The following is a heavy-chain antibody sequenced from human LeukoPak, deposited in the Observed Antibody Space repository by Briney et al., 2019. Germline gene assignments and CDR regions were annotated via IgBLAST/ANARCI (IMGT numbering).Heavy chain of an antibody. CDR1: GGSISSYY. CDR3: ARDRTYYYDSSGPAYWFDP. Sequence: SETLSLTCTVSGGSISSYYWSWIRQPAGKGLEWIGRIYTSGSTNYNPSLKSRVTMSVDTSKNQFSLKLSSVTAADTAVYYCARDRTYYYDSSGPAYWFDPWGQGTLVTVSS. J-gene: IGHJ5*02. CDR2: IYTSGST. D-gene: IGHD3-22*01. V-gene: IGHV4-4*07.